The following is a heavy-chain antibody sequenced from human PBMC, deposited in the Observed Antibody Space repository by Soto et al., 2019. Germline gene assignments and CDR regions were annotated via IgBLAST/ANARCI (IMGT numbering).Heavy chain of an antibody. CDR3: AALRGHEDCSSTSCPVDAFDI. D-gene: IGHD2-2*01. V-gene: IGHV1-58*01. CDR1: GLTFTSSA. Sequence: SVKGSCKAFGLTFTSSAVQWVRHARGQRLERIGWIVVGSGNTNYAQKFQERVTITRDMSTSTAYMELSSLRSEDTAVYYCAALRGHEDCSSTSCPVDAFDIWGQGTMVTVSS. J-gene: IGHJ3*02. CDR2: IVVGSGNT.